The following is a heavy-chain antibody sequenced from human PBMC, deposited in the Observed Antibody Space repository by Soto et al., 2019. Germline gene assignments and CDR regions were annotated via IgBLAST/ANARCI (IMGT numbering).Heavy chain of an antibody. V-gene: IGHV3-30*18. D-gene: IGHD5-18*01. Sequence: QVQLVESGGGVVQPGRSLRLSCAASGFTFSSSGMHWVRQAPGKGLEWVAVISFDGSNKYYADSVKGRFTISRDNSKNTLSLQMSSVRADDTAVSYCAKALSPTAMLIGYFDYWGQGSLVTVSS. J-gene: IGHJ4*02. CDR3: AKALSPTAMLIGYFDY. CDR1: GFTFSSSG. CDR2: ISFDGSNK.